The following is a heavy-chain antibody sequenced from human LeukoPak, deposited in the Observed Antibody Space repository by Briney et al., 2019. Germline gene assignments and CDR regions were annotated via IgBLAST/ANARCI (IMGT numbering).Heavy chain of an antibody. V-gene: IGHV3-30*18. CDR1: GFTFSNYW. J-gene: IGHJ4*02. Sequence: GGSLRLSCAASGFTFSNYWMSWVRQAPGKGLEWVAVISYDGSNKYYADSVKGRFTISRDNSKNTLYLQMNSLRAEDTAVYYCAKDGGSGSYSFFDYWGQGTLVTVSS. D-gene: IGHD1-26*01. CDR3: AKDGGSGSYSFFDY. CDR2: ISYDGSNK.